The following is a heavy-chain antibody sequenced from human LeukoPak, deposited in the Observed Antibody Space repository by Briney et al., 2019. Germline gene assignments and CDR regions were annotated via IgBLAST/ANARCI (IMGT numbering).Heavy chain of an antibody. CDR1: GYTFTSYD. J-gene: IGHJ4*02. V-gene: IGHV1-8*01. CDR3: ARGESMLQHFDY. CDR2: MNPNSGNT. D-gene: IGHD2-8*01. Sequence: ASVKVSCKASGYTFTSYDINWVRQATGQGLEWMGWMNPNSGNTGYAQKFQGRVTMTRDMSTSTVYMELSSLRSEDTAVYYCARGESMLQHFDYWGQGTLVTVSS.